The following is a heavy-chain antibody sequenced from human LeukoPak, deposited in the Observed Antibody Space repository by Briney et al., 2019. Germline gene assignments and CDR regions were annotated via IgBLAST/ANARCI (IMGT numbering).Heavy chain of an antibody. V-gene: IGHV4-59*01. CDR1: GGSISSYY. CDR3: ARDSDSVHSPFSY. D-gene: IGHD5/OR15-5a*01. J-gene: IGHJ4*02. Sequence: SETLSLTCTVSGGSISSYYWSWIRQPPGKGLEWIGYIYYSGSTNYNPSLQSRVTISVDTSKNQFSLKLSSVTAADTAVYYCARDSDSVHSPFSYWGQGTLVTVSS. CDR2: IYYSGST.